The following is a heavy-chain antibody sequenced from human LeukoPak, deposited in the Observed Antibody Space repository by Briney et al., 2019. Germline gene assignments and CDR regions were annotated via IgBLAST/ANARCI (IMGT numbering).Heavy chain of an antibody. CDR3: ARGSLAVAGTFDY. J-gene: IGHJ4*02. D-gene: IGHD6-19*01. CDR1: GFTFSSYA. CDR2: ISSNGGST. V-gene: IGHV3-64*01. Sequence: GGSLRLSCAASGFTFSSYAMHWVRQAPGKGLEYVSSISSNGGSTYYANSVKGRFTISRDNSKNTLYLQMGSLRAEDMAVYYCARGSLAVAGTFDYWGQGTLVTVSS.